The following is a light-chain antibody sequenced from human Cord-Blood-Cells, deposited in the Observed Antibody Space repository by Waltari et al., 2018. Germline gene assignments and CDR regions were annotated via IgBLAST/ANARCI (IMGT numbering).Light chain of an antibody. Sequence: DIQMTQSPSSLSASVGDRVTITCRASQSISSYLHWYQQKPGKAPKLLIYAASSLKSGIXXXFXGSGSGTXFTLTISSLQPEDFATYYCQQSYSTPPLTFGGGTKVEIK. CDR3: QQSYSTPPLT. J-gene: IGKJ4*01. CDR1: QSISSY. V-gene: IGKV1-39*01. CDR2: AAS.